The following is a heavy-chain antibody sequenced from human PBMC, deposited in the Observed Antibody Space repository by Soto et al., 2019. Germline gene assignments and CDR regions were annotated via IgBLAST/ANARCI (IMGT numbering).Heavy chain of an antibody. J-gene: IGHJ5*02. CDR3: AREIKRDIVATSESWFDP. V-gene: IGHV4-59*01. CDR2: IYYSGST. Sequence: PSETLSLTCTASGGSISSYYWSWIRQPPGKGLEWIGYIYYSGSTNYNPSLKSRVTISVDTSKNQFSLKLSSVTAADTAVYYCAREIKRDIVATSESWFDPWGQGTLVTVSS. D-gene: IGHD5-12*01. CDR1: GGSISSYY.